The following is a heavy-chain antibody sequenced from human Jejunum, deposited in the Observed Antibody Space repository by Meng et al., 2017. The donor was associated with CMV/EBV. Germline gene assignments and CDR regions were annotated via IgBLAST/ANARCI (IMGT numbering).Heavy chain of an antibody. Sequence: EVKFLQSGGGLVRPGGSLRLSCSASGFTLNSYAMSWVRQAPGKGLEWVSGISGTGADTYYADSVKGRFTVSRDNRDNKMYLQMNTLRAEDTALYYCTRDGYNWIPFDLWGQGTLVTVSS. CDR2: ISGTGADT. CDR3: TRDGYNWIPFDL. D-gene: IGHD5-12*01. CDR1: GFTLNSYA. V-gene: IGHV3-23*01. J-gene: IGHJ4*01.